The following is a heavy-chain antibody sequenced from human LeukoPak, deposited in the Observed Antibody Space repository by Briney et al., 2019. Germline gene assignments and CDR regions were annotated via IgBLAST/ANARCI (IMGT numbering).Heavy chain of an antibody. J-gene: IGHJ4*02. V-gene: IGHV1-2*04. CDR1: GYTFTGYY. CDR2: INPNSGGT. D-gene: IGHD3-10*01. CDR3: ATDVTVYGSGRNY. Sequence: ASVKVSCKASGYTFTGYYMHWVRQAPGQGLEWMGWINPNSGGTNYAQKFQGWVTMTRDTSISTAYMELSSLRSEDTAVYYCATDVTVYGSGRNYWGQGTLVTVSS.